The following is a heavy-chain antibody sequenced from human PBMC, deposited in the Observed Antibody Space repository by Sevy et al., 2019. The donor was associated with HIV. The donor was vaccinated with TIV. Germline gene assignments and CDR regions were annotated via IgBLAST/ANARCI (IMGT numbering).Heavy chain of an antibody. V-gene: IGHV3-66*01. J-gene: IGHJ4*02. CDR1: GFTVSSNY. D-gene: IGHD5-18*01. CDR3: ARGKSGYGYALNY. Sequence: GSLRLSCAASGFTVSSNYMTWVRPVPGKGLEGVSVIYSDGTTYHADSVKDRFTISRDNSKNTLYLQMNSLRAEDTAVYYCARGKSGYGYALNYWGQGTLVTVSS. CDR2: IYSDGTT.